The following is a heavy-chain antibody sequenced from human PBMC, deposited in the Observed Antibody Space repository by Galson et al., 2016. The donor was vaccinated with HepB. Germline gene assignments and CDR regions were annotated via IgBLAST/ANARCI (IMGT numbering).Heavy chain of an antibody. Sequence: SLRLSCAASGFTFSGYAMSWVRQAPGKGLEWVSAISGSGGSTYYADSVKGRFTISRDNSKKTLYPQMNSLRAEDTAVYYCAKDQGPPGSGCGGDCYSRYFDLWGRGTLVTVSS. J-gene: IGHJ2*01. CDR2: ISGSGGST. CDR1: GFTFSGYA. CDR3: AKDQGPPGSGCGGDCYSRYFDL. D-gene: IGHD2-21*02. V-gene: IGHV3-23*01.